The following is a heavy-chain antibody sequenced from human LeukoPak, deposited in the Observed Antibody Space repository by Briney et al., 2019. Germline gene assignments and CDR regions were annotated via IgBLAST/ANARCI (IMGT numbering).Heavy chain of an antibody. D-gene: IGHD6-6*01. Sequence: GGSLRLSCAASGFTFSSCDMHWVRQATGKGLEWVSAIGTAGDTYHPGSVKGRFTISRENAKNSLYLQMNSLRAGDTAVYYCARVSSSSDHFDYWGQGTLVTVSS. CDR1: GFTFSSCD. V-gene: IGHV3-13*01. CDR3: ARVSSSSDHFDY. CDR2: IGTAGDT. J-gene: IGHJ4*02.